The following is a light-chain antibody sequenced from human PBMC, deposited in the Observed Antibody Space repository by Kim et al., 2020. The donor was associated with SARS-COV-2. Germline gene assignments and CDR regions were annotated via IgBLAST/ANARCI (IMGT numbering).Light chain of an antibody. CDR1: SSNIESNN. Sequence: GERVSIACYGSSSNIESNNENWDQQQPGTAPKLLIYSNNQRHSGVPDRFSGSKSGTSASLAMSGLRSEDEADYYCAAWDDSLNDVVFGGGTKLTVL. CDR3: AAWDDSLNDVV. CDR2: SNN. J-gene: IGLJ2*01. V-gene: IGLV1-44*01.